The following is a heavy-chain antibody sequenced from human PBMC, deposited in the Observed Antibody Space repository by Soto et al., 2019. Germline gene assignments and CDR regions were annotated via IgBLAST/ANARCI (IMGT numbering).Heavy chain of an antibody. J-gene: IGHJ4*02. CDR3: AKEQLERRFGFDY. Sequence: GGSLRLSCAASGFTFSDYSMKWVRQAPGKGLEWVSSISSSSTYIFYADSVKGRFTISKDNAKNSLYLQMNRLRADDTAVYYCAKEQLERRFGFDYWGQGA. CDR1: GFTFSDYS. CDR2: ISSSSTYI. D-gene: IGHD1-1*01. V-gene: IGHV3-21*01.